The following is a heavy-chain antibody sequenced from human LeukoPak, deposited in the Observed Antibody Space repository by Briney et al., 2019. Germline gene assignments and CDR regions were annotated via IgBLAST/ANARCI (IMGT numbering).Heavy chain of an antibody. CDR2: ISYDGSNK. V-gene: IGHV3-30-3*01. Sequence: GGSLRRSCAASGFPFSNFAMHWVRQAPGKGLEWVALISYDGSNKYYTDSVKGRFTISRDNSKNTLYLQMNSLRAEDTAVYYCARGGYCYDSSGYYDFEYWGQGTLVTVSS. D-gene: IGHD3-22*01. CDR3: ARGGYCYDSSGYYDFEY. CDR1: GFPFSNFA. J-gene: IGHJ4*02.